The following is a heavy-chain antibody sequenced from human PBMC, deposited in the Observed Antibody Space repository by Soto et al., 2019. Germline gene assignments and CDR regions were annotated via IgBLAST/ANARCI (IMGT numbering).Heavy chain of an antibody. J-gene: IGHJ4*02. Sequence: GGSLRLSCTASGFTFGDYAMSWFRQAPGKGLEWVGFIRSKAYGGTTEYAASVKGRFTISRDDSKSIAYLQMNSLKTEDTAVYYCTRWAGHIAVAGTPFDYWGQGTLVTVSS. D-gene: IGHD6-19*01. CDR3: TRWAGHIAVAGTPFDY. V-gene: IGHV3-49*03. CDR2: IRSKAYGGTT. CDR1: GFTFGDYA.